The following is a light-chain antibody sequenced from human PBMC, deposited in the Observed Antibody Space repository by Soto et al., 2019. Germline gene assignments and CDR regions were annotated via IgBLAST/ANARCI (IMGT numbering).Light chain of an antibody. J-gene: IGLJ1*01. Sequence: QSALTQPHSVSGSPGQSVTISCTGTSSDVGGYSYVSWYQQHPGKAPQLIIYDVTERPSGVPDRFSGSESGNTASLTTSGLQAEDEDDYYCCSYTGSYSYVFRIGTKVTVL. CDR3: CSYTGSYSYV. CDR2: DVT. V-gene: IGLV2-11*01. CDR1: SSDVGGYSY.